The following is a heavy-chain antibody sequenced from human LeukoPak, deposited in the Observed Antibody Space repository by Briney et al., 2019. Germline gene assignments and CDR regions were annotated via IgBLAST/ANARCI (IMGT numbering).Heavy chain of an antibody. D-gene: IGHD1-26*01. V-gene: IGHV4-30-4*08. J-gene: IGHJ5*02. CDR3: ARVSVVGATPFDP. Sequence: SETLSLTCTVSGGSISSGDYYWSWIRQPPGKGLEWIGYIYYSGSNYYNPSLKSRVTISVDTSKNQFSLKPSSVTAADTAVYYCARVSVVGATPFDPWGQGTLVTVSS. CDR1: GGSISSGDYY. CDR2: IYYSGSN.